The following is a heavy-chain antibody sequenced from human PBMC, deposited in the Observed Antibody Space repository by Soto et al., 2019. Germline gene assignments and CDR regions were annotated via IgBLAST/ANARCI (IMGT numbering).Heavy chain of an antibody. Sequence: ETLSLTCTVSSDSISSSSYYWGWIRQPPGKGLEWIGSIYYTGSTYYNPSLKSRVTISVDTSKNQFSLKLSSVTAADTAVYYCARHHLRHRGWLSYWSQGTLVTVSS. J-gene: IGHJ4*02. CDR1: SDSISSSSYY. V-gene: IGHV4-39*01. CDR3: ARHHLRHRGWLSY. D-gene: IGHD3-10*01. CDR2: IYYTGST.